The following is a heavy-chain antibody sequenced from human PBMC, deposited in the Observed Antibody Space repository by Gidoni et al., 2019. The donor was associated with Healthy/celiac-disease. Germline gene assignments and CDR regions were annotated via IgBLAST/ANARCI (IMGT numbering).Heavy chain of an antibody. J-gene: IGHJ2*01. D-gene: IGHD7-27*01. CDR3: ARQGGPWGPPSFL. V-gene: IGHV4-39*01. Sequence: QLQLQESGPGLVKPSETLSLTCTVSGGSISSSSYYWGWIRQPPGKGLEWIGSIYYSGSTYYNPSLKSRVTISVDTSKNQFSLKLSSVTAADTAVYYCARQGGPWGPPSFLWGRGTLVTVSS. CDR1: GGSISSSSYY. CDR2: IYYSGST.